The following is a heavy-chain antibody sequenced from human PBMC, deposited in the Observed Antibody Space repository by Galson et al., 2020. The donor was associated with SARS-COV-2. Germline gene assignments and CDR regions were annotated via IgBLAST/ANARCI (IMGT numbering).Heavy chain of an antibody. V-gene: IGHV4-34*01. J-gene: IGHJ4*02. CDR3: ARAGYSSSWYGVRRYFDY. D-gene: IGHD6-13*01. CDR1: GGSFSGYY. Sequence: EPLSLTCAVYGGSFSGYYWSWIRQPPGKGLEWIGEINHSGSTNYNPSLKSRVTISVDTSKNQFSLKLSSVTAADTAVYYCARAGYSSSWYGVRRYFDYWGQGTLVTVSS. CDR2: INHSGST.